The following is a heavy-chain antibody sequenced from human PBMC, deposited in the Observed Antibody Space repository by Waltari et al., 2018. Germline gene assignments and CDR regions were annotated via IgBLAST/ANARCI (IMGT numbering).Heavy chain of an antibody. CDR2: IRSKAYGGTT. D-gene: IGHD6-6*01. V-gene: IGHV3-49*04. Sequence: EVQLVESGGGLVQPGRSLRLSCTASGFTFGDYAMSWVRQAPGKGLGWVGFIRSKAYGGTTEYAASVKGRFTISRDDSKSIAYLQMNSLKTEDTAVYYCTRDVRYSSSPSRLGYFQHWGQGTLVTVSS. CDR3: TRDVRYSSSPSRLGYFQH. J-gene: IGHJ1*01. CDR1: GFTFGDYA.